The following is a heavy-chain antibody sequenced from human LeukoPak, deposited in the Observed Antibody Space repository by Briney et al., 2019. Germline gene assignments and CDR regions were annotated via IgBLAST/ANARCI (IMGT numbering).Heavy chain of an antibody. D-gene: IGHD3-9*01. CDR3: ARGGTYYDILTG. CDR1: GLTVNSNY. J-gene: IGHJ4*02. Sequence: GGSLRLSCAASGLTVNSNYMNWVRQAPGKGLQWVSVIYSGGTTYYADSVKGRFTISRDNSKNTLYLQMNSLRAEDTAVYYCARGGTYYDILTGWGQGTLVTVSS. CDR2: IYSGGTT. V-gene: IGHV3-53*01.